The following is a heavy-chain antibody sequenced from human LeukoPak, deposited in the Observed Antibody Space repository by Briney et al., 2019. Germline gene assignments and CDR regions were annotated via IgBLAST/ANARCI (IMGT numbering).Heavy chain of an antibody. CDR1: GFIFSNYE. CDR2: IKQDGSEK. Sequence: PGGSLRLSCAASGFIFSNYEMNWVRQAPGKGLEWVANIKQDGSEKYYVDSVKGRFTISRDNAKNSLYLQMNSLRAEDTAVYYCAREKGQLERLGYYYYMDVWGKGTTVTISS. J-gene: IGHJ6*03. D-gene: IGHD1-1*01. CDR3: AREKGQLERLGYYYYMDV. V-gene: IGHV3-7*01.